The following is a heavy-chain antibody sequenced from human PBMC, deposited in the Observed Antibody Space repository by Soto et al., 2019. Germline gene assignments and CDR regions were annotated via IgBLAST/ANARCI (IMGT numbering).Heavy chain of an antibody. CDR3: ARDSTRYNWNLNWFDP. J-gene: IGHJ5*02. CDR2: IIPMFGTA. D-gene: IGHD1-7*01. V-gene: IGHV1-69*13. Sequence: SVKVSCKASGGTFSSYAISWVRQAPGQGLEWMGGIIPMFGTANYAQKFQGRVTITADESTSTAYMELSSLRSEDTAVYYCARDSTRYNWNLNWFDPWGQGTLVTVSS. CDR1: GGTFSSYA.